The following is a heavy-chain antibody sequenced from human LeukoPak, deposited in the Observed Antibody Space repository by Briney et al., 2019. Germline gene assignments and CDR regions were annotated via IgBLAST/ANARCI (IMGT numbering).Heavy chain of an antibody. J-gene: IGHJ4*02. D-gene: IGHD6-19*01. CDR1: GFTFSTSE. Sequence: GGSLRLSCAASGFTFSTSEMNWVRQAPGKGLEWVSYISISGSSKIYTDSVKGRFTISRDNAKNSLYLQMNSLRAEDTAVYYCARGAVVGSGWYGAFDYWGQGTLVTVSS. CDR2: ISISGSSK. CDR3: ARGAVVGSGWYGAFDY. V-gene: IGHV3-48*03.